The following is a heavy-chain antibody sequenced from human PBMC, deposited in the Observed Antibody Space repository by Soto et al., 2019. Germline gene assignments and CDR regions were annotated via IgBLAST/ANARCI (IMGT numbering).Heavy chain of an antibody. V-gene: IGHV3-30*18. Sequence: GGSLRLSCAPSGFTFNIYGMHWVRQAPDKGLEWVALISYDGSNQDYADSVKGRFTISRDNSKNTLFLQMNSLRADDTAVYYCAKDQASGQGSFDSWGQGTLVTVSS. J-gene: IGHJ4*02. CDR2: ISYDGSNQ. CDR3: AKDQASGQGSFDS. CDR1: GFTFNIYG.